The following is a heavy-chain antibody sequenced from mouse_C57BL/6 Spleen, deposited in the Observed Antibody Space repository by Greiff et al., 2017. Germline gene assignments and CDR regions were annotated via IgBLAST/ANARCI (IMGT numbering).Heavy chain of an antibody. CDR1: GYAFSSSW. CDR2: IYPGDGDT. V-gene: IGHV1-82*01. J-gene: IGHJ2*01. CDR3: AEGYYYGISLDY. Sequence: QVQLQQSGPELVKPGASVKISCKASGYAFSSSWMNWVKQRPGKGLEWIGRIYPGDGDTKDNGKFKGTATLTADKSSSAAYMQLIRLTSEDSAVYCWAEGYYYGISLDYWGQGTTLTVSS. D-gene: IGHD1-1*01.